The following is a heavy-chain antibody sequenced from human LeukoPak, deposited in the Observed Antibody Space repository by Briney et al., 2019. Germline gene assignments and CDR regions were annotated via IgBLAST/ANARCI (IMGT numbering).Heavy chain of an antibody. CDR1: GFTFSSYS. V-gene: IGHV3-48*02. Sequence: GGSLRLSCAASGFTFSSYSMNWVRQAPGKGLEWVSSISSSSSTIYYADSVKGRFTISRDNAKNSLYLQMNSLRDEDTAVYYCARGSIFGVVRYYFDYWGQGTLVTVSS. CDR2: ISSSSSTI. J-gene: IGHJ4*02. D-gene: IGHD3-3*01. CDR3: ARGSIFGVVRYYFDY.